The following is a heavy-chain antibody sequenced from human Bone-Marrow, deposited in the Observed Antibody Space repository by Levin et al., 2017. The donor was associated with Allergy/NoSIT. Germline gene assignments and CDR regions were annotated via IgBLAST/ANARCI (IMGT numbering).Heavy chain of an antibody. CDR2: IDRDDDK. CDR3: ARIHSSSWSGYFDY. D-gene: IGHD6-13*01. Sequence: ESGPTLVKPTQTLTLTCTFSGFSLGPDGMRVSWIRQPPGKALEWLARIDRDDDKFYSTSLKTRLTISKDTSKNQVVLTITNMDPVDTATYYCARIHSSSWSGYFDYWGQGILVTVSS. V-gene: IGHV2-70*04. CDR1: GFSLGPDGMR. J-gene: IGHJ4*02.